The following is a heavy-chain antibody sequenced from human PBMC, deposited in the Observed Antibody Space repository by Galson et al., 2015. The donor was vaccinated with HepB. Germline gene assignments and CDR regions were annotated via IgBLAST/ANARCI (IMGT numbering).Heavy chain of an antibody. CDR3: VRIGPAAVDS. J-gene: IGHJ5*02. CDR2: IEWDNKK. Sequence: PALVKPTQPLTLTCTFSGFSLNSREPRVNWIRQPPGKALEWLARIEWDNKKFYSASLKTTLTHSKGTSKNQVVLTLTNVDPVDTATYYCVRIGPAAVDSWGLGTLVTVSS. V-gene: IGHV2-70*04. D-gene: IGHD6-13*01. CDR1: GFSLNSREPR.